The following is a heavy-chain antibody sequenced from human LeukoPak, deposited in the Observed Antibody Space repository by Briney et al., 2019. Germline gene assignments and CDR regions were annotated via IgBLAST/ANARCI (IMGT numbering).Heavy chain of an antibody. CDR1: GFTVSSNY. CDR3: ARPSGSSYYYGMDV. D-gene: IGHD3-22*01. V-gene: IGHV3-66*04. CDR2: IYSGGST. J-gene: IGHJ6*02. Sequence: GGSLRLSRAASGFTVSSNYMSWVRQAPGKGLEWVSVIYSGGSTYYADSVKGRFTISRDNSKNTLYLQMNSLRAEDTAVYYCARPSGSSYYYGMDVWGQGTTVTVSS.